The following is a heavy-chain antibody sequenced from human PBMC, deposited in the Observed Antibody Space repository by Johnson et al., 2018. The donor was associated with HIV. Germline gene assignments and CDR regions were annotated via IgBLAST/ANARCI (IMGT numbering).Heavy chain of an antibody. CDR2: LRYDGSNK. J-gene: IGHJ3*02. V-gene: IGHV3-33*01. CDR3: AREQFLESDAFDI. CDR1: GFTSSSYG. Sequence: QVQLVESGGGVVQPGGSLRLSCVASGFTSSSYGTHWVRQAPGKGLVWVAVLRYDGSNKYYVDSVKGRFTISSDNAKNSLYLQMNSLRAEDTAVYYCAREQFLESDAFDIWGQGTMVTVSS. D-gene: IGHD3-3*01.